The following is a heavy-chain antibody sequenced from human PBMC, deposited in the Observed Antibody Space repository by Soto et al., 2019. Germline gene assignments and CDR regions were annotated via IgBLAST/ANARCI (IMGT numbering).Heavy chain of an antibody. D-gene: IGHD2-21*02. CDR3: ARVSMAPHTAICYYAS. CDR2: ISAGNGNT. CDR1: GYTFASYT. Sequence: QVQLVQSGAEVKKPGASVKVSCKASGYTFASYTLHWVRQAPGQRFEWLGWISAGNGNTKSSQKFQDRVTFARKTSASTVSMELNSLRSEDTAIYYCARVSMAPHTAICYYASWGQGSLVTVSP. J-gene: IGHJ4*02. V-gene: IGHV1-3*01.